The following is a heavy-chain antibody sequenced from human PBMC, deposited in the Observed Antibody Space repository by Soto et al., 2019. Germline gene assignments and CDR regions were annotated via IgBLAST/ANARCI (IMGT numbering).Heavy chain of an antibody. CDR2: IWYDGSNK. CDR1: GFTFSSYG. Sequence: GGSLRLSCAASGFTFSSYGMHWVRQAPGKGLEWVAVIWYDGSNKYYADSVKGRFIISRDNSKNTLYLQMNSLRAEDTAVYYCARDRGRRDGYNGVDYWGQGTLVTV. V-gene: IGHV3-33*01. CDR3: ARDRGRRDGYNGVDY. J-gene: IGHJ4*02. D-gene: IGHD2-8*01.